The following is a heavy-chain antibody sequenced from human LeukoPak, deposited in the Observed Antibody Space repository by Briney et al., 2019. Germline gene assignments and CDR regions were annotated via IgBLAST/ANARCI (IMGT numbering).Heavy chain of an antibody. CDR2: INPNSGGT. CDR3: ARDIAVAGTKRDY. CDR1: GYTFTSYA. D-gene: IGHD6-19*01. Sequence: ASVKVSCKASGYTFTSYAMNWVRQAPGQGLEWMGWINPNSGGTNYAQKFQGRVTMTRDTSISTAYMELSRLRSDDTAVYYCARDIAVAGTKRDYWGQGTLVTVSS. J-gene: IGHJ4*02. V-gene: IGHV1-2*02.